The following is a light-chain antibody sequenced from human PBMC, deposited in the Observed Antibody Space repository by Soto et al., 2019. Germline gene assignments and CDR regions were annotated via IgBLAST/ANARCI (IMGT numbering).Light chain of an antibody. CDR1: SSDVGGYNY. CDR2: EVR. CDR3: SSYTSAGTLV. J-gene: IGLJ2*01. Sequence: QSVLTQPASVSGSPGQSITISCTGTSSDVGGYNYVSWYQQHPGKAPKLMIYEVRNRPSGISNRFSGSKSGYTASLTISGLQAEDEADYYCSSYTSAGTLVFGGGTKVT. V-gene: IGLV2-14*01.